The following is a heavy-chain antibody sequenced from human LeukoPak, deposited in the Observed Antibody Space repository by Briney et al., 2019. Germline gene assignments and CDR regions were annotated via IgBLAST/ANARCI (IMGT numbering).Heavy chain of an antibody. Sequence: SETLSLTCTVSGGSISSASHYWTWIRQPAGKGLEWIGRIFTSGSTDYNPSLKSRVTISVETSKNQFPLKLSSVTPADTAIYYCAREESLTLDSWGQGTLVTVSS. J-gene: IGHJ4*02. CDR2: IFTSGST. CDR1: GGSISSASHY. D-gene: IGHD3-10*01. CDR3: AREESLTLDS. V-gene: IGHV4-61*02.